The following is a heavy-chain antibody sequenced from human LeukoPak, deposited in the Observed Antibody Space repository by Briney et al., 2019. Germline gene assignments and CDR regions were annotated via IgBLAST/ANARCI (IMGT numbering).Heavy chain of an antibody. D-gene: IGHD3-22*01. J-gene: IGHJ4*02. CDR2: IKGDGGST. CDR1: GFTFSSHW. Sequence: GGSLRLSCAVSGFTFSSHWMPWVRQAPGKGLVWVSRIKGDGGSTGYADSVKGRFTISRDNAKNTLFLQMNSLRAEDTAVYYCARGPLYYYESSGYFDLWGQGSLVTVSS. V-gene: IGHV3-74*01. CDR3: ARGPLYYYESSGYFDL.